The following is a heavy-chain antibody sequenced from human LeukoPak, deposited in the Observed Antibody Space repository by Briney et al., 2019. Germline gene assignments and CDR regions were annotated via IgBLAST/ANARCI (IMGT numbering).Heavy chain of an antibody. CDR2: IKQDGSEK. D-gene: IGHD4-23*01. Sequence: GGSLRLSCTASEFTFSSYWMSWVRQAPGKGLEWVANIKQDGSEKDYVDSVKGRFTISRDNSKNTLYLQVNSLRAEDTAVYYCARRGDGGRSFDYWGQGTLVTVSS. V-gene: IGHV3-7*03. J-gene: IGHJ4*02. CDR1: EFTFSSYW. CDR3: ARRGDGGRSFDY.